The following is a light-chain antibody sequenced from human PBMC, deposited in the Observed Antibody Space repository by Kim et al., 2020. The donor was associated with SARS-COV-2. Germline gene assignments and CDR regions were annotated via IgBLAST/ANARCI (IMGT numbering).Light chain of an antibody. CDR1: QSVSSY. J-gene: IGKJ2*01. CDR2: DAS. Sequence: SLYPGERATLSCRASQSVSSYLAWYQQKPGQAPRLLMYDASNRASGIPARFSGSGSGTDFTLTISSLEPEDFAVYYCQQRSNWQYTFGQGTKLEI. V-gene: IGKV3-11*01. CDR3: QQRSNWQYT.